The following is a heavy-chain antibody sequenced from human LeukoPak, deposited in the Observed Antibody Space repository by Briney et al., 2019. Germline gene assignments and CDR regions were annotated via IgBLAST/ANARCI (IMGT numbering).Heavy chain of an antibody. CDR3: ARSDCSLTAIGAFDI. V-gene: IGHV4-30-4*08. CDR2: IYYTGST. CDR1: GGSISSGDYY. Sequence: SETLSLTCTVSGGSISSGDYYWSWIRQPPGKGLEWIGYIYYTGSTYYNPSLKSRVTISVDTPKNQFSLQLSSVTAADTAVYYCARSDCSLTAIGAFDIWGQGTMVTVSS. D-gene: IGHD2-21*01. J-gene: IGHJ3*02.